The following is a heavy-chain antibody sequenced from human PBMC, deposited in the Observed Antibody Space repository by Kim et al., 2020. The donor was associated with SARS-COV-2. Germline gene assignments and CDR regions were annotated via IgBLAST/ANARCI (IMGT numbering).Heavy chain of an antibody. V-gene: IGHV5-10-1*01. J-gene: IGHJ6*02. D-gene: IGHD3-22*01. CDR2: IDPSDSYT. Sequence: GESLKISCKGSGYSFTSYWISWVRQMPGKGLEWMGRIDPSDSYTNYSPSFQGHVTISADKSISTAYLQWSSLKASDTAMYYCARDYYDSSGYSYYYYYGMDVWGQGTTVTVSS. CDR1: GYSFTSYW. CDR3: ARDYYDSSGYSYYYYYGMDV.